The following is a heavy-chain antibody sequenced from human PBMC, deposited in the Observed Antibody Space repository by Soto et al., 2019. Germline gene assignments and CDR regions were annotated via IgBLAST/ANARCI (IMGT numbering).Heavy chain of an antibody. CDR1: GGTFSSYA. D-gene: IGHD6-6*01. J-gene: IGHJ4*02. CDR2: IIPIFGTA. V-gene: IGHV1-69*01. Sequence: QVQLVQSGAEVKKPGSSVKVSCKASGGTFSSYAISWVRQAPGQGLEWMGGIIPIFGTANYAQKFQGRVTITGDESTSTAYMGLSSVRSEDTAVYYCTIPIGRSYTRNDYWGQGTLVTVSS. CDR3: TIPIGRSYTRNDY.